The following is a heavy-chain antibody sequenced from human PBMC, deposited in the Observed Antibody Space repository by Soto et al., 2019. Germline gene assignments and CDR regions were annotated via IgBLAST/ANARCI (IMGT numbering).Heavy chain of an antibody. J-gene: IGHJ3*02. CDR2: IYHSGTT. Sequence: SETLSLTCAVSGDSISRGCHWAWIRQPPGKGLEWVASIYHSGTTYYNPSLTSRVTISVDTSKNQFYLKLSSVTAADSAVYYCARTDSVGYDTSSGAFDIWGQGTMVTVSS. CDR1: GDSISRGCH. V-gene: IGHV4-38-2*01. CDR3: ARTDSVGYDTSSGAFDI. D-gene: IGHD3-22*01.